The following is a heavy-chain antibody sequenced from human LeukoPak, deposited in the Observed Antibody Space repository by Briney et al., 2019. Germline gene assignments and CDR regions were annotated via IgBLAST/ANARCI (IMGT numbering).Heavy chain of an antibody. Sequence: ASVKVSCKASGYTFTSYYIHWVRQAPGQGLEWMGVINPSGGGTSYAQKFQGRVTMTRDTSTSTVYMDLRSLRSEDTAVYFCARDMLAVPSIWFDPWGQGTLVTVSS. CDR1: GYTFTSYY. V-gene: IGHV1-46*01. CDR3: ARDMLAVPSIWFDP. CDR2: INPSGGGT. J-gene: IGHJ5*02. D-gene: IGHD2-8*01.